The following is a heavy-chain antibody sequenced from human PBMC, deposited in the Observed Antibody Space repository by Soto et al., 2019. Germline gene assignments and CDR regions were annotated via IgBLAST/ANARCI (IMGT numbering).Heavy chain of an antibody. J-gene: IGHJ5*02. D-gene: IGHD4-4*01. V-gene: IGHV4-39*01. CDR2: IYYSGGT. CDR1: GVSISSSSYC. CDR3: ARHGPTETTSKLTTTGFAP. Sequence: SETLSLTCTVSGVSISSSSYCWGWIRQPPGKGLEWIGSIYYSGGTYYNPSLKSRVTISVDTSKNQFSLKLSSVTAADTAVYYCARHGPTETTSKLTTTGFAPWGKGTLVTVSS.